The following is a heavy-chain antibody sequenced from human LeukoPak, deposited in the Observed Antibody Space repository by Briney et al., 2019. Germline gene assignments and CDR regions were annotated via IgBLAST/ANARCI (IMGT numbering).Heavy chain of an antibody. V-gene: IGHV1-3*01. CDR2: IDAGNGNT. Sequence: ASVKVSCKASGYTFTSYAMHWVRQAPGQRLEWMGWIDAGNGNTKYSQKLQGRVTMTTDTSTSTAYMELRSLRSDDTAVYYCAREGVAEYYDFWSGFLYYFDYWGQGTLVTVSS. CDR3: AREGVAEYYDFWSGFLYYFDY. D-gene: IGHD3-3*01. CDR1: GYTFTSYA. J-gene: IGHJ4*02.